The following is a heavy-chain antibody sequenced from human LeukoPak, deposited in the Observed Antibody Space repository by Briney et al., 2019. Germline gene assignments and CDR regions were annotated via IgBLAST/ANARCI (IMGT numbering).Heavy chain of an antibody. Sequence: GESLKISCKGSGYSFMTYWIAWVRQMPGKGLEWMGIIYPGDSDTRYNPSFQGQVTISADKSISTAYLQWSSLKASDTAMYFCARQKDSSTWYEIFDYWGQGTLVTVSS. J-gene: IGHJ4*02. CDR2: IYPGDSDT. CDR1: GYSFMTYW. V-gene: IGHV5-51*01. D-gene: IGHD6-13*01. CDR3: ARQKDSSTWYEIFDY.